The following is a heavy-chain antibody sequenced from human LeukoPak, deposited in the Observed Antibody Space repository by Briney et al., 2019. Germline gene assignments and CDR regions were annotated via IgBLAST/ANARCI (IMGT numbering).Heavy chain of an antibody. V-gene: IGHV4-38-2*01. CDR1: GYSISNDYY. CDR2: IYHSGGS. CDR3: AKAGTTGIHHWFDP. Sequence: PSETLTLTCVVSGYSISNDYYWGWIRRPPGKGLEWIGNIYHSGGSYYNPSLKSRVTILVDTSKNQLSLKLSSVTAADTAVYYCAKAGTTGIHHWFDPWGQGNLVTVSS. J-gene: IGHJ5*02. D-gene: IGHD1-1*01.